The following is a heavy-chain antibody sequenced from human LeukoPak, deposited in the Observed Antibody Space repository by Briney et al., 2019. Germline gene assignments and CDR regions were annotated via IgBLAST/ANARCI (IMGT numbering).Heavy chain of an antibody. CDR1: GFTFSSYS. CDR2: ISSSSSTI. D-gene: IGHD2-15*01. CDR3: AREPRYCSGGSCYYFDY. V-gene: IGHV3-48*04. J-gene: IGHJ4*02. Sequence: GGSLRLSCAASGFTFSSYSMNWVRQAPGKGLEWVSYISSSSSTIYYADSVKGRFTISRDNAKNSLYLQMNSLRAEDTAVYYCAREPRYCSGGSCYYFDYWGQGTLVTVSS.